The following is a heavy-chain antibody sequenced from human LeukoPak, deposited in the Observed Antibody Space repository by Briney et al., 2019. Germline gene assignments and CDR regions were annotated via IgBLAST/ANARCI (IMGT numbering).Heavy chain of an antibody. Sequence: GGSLRLSRAASGFTVSSNCMTWVRQAPGKGLEWVSVIYSGGSTYYADSVKGRFTISRDNSKNTLYLQMNSLRAEDTAVYYCARDDVAVAGTGYWGQGTLVTVSS. V-gene: IGHV3-53*01. J-gene: IGHJ4*02. CDR3: ARDDVAVAGTGY. CDR2: IYSGGST. D-gene: IGHD6-19*01. CDR1: GFTVSSNC.